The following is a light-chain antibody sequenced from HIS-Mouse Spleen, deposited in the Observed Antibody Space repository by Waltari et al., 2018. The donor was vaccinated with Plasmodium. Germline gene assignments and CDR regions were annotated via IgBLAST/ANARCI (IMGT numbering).Light chain of an antibody. Sequence: SYELTQPSSVSVSPGQTARITCSGDVLAKKKYARWFQQKPGQAPVLVIYKDSERPSGIPERFSGSSSGTKVTLTISGAQVEDEADYYCYSAADNNLVFGGGTKLTVL. J-gene: IGLJ3*02. CDR2: KDS. CDR3: YSAADNNLV. V-gene: IGLV3-27*01. CDR1: VLAKKKY.